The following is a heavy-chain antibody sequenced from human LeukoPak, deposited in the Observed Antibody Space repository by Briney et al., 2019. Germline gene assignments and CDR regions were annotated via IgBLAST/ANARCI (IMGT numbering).Heavy chain of an antibody. Sequence: SETLSLTCTVSGGSISSYSWSWVRQPPGKGLEWIGYIYYSGSTSYNPSLKSRVTMSVDTSKNQFSLKLNSVTAADTAVYYCASLANWNYVYWGQGTLVTVSS. CDR3: ASLANWNYVY. V-gene: IGHV4-59*01. D-gene: IGHD1-7*01. J-gene: IGHJ4*02. CDR1: GGSISSYS. CDR2: IYYSGST.